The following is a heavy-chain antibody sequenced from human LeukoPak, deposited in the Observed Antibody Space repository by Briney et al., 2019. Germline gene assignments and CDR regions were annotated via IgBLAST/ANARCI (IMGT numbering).Heavy chain of an antibody. Sequence: GRSLRLSCAASGFTFDDYAMHWVRQAPGKGLEWVSGISWNSGSIGYADSVKGRFTISRDNAKNSLYLQMNSLRAEDTALYYCAKGPSSSWYYTGTWYFDYWGQGTLVTVSS. J-gene: IGHJ4*02. CDR2: ISWNSGSI. CDR3: AKGPSSSWYYTGTWYFDY. CDR1: GFTFDDYA. V-gene: IGHV3-9*01. D-gene: IGHD6-13*01.